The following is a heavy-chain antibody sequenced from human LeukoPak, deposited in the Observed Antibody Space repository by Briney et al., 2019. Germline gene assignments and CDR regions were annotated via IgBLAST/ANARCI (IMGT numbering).Heavy chain of an antibody. CDR1: GYNFASYW. Sequence: PGESLKISCKGSGYNFASYWIGWVRQMPGKGLEWMGIIYPGDSDTRSSPSFQGQVTMSVDKSVNTAYLQWSSLKASDTAMYYCARTPRYSFYFDYWGLGTPVTVSS. CDR2: IYPGDSDT. V-gene: IGHV5-51*01. D-gene: IGHD5-18*01. CDR3: ARTPRYSFYFDY. J-gene: IGHJ4*02.